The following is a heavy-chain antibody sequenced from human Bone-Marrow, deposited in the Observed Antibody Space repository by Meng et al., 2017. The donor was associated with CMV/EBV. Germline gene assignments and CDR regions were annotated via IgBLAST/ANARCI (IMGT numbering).Heavy chain of an antibody. V-gene: IGHV4-34*01. CDR2: INHSGST. CDR3: ARLYGMDV. Sequence: TEPLSLTCAVYGGSFSGYYWSCIRQTPGKGLEWIGEINHSGSTNYNPSLKSRVTISVDTSKNQCSLKLSSVTAADTAVYYCARLYGMDVWGQGATVTVSS. CDR1: GGSFSGYY. J-gene: IGHJ6*02.